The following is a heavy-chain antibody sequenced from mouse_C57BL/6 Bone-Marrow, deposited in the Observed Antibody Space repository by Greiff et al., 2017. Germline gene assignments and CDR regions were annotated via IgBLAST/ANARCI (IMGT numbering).Heavy chain of an antibody. CDR3: ARRDYGKDYYAMDY. CDR1: GFTFSSYG. V-gene: IGHV5-6*02. D-gene: IGHD1-1*01. J-gene: IGHJ4*01. CDR2: ISSGGSYT. Sequence: EVKLVESGGDLVKPGGSPKLSCAASGFTFSSYGMSWVRQTPDKRLEWVATISSGGSYTYYPDSVKGRFTISRDNAKNTLYLQMSSLKSEDTAMYYCARRDYGKDYYAMDYWGQGTSVTVSS.